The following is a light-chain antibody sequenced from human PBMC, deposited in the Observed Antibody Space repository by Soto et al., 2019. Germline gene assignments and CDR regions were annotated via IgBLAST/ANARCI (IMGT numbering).Light chain of an antibody. Sequence: QSALTQPASVSWSPGQSITISCTGTSSDVGGYNYVSWYQSHPGEAPKLIIYDVSNRPSGVSDRFSGSKSGNTASLTISGLQAEDEADYYCSSYTSSISYVFGTGTKVTVL. CDR3: SSYTSSISYV. CDR1: SSDVGGYNY. J-gene: IGLJ1*01. CDR2: DVS. V-gene: IGLV2-14*03.